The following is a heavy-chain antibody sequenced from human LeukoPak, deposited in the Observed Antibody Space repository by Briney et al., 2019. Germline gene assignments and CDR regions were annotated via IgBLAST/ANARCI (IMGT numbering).Heavy chain of an antibody. Sequence: GGSLRLSCAASGFTFSSYSMNWVRQAPGKGLEWVSFISRSSSYIYYADSVKGRFTISRDNAKNSLYLQMNSLRAEDTAVYYCAGEYYYDSSAYPPIDYWGQGTLVTVSS. V-gene: IGHV3-21*01. D-gene: IGHD3-22*01. CDR3: AGEYYYDSSAYPPIDY. J-gene: IGHJ4*02. CDR2: ISRSSSYI. CDR1: GFTFSSYS.